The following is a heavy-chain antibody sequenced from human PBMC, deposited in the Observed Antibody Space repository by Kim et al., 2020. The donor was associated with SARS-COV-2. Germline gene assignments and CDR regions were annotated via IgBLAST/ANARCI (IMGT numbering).Heavy chain of an antibody. CDR3: ARGVGKEGYYCSGGSCYSGMDV. V-gene: IGHV1-69*13. J-gene: IGHJ6*02. Sequence: SVKVSCKASGGTFSSYAISWVRQAPGQGLEWMGGIIPIFGTANYAQKFQGRVTITADESTSTAYMELSSLRSEDTAVYYCARGVGKEGYYCSGGSCYSGMDVWGQGTTVTVSS. CDR1: GGTFSSYA. CDR2: IIPIFGTA. D-gene: IGHD2-15*01.